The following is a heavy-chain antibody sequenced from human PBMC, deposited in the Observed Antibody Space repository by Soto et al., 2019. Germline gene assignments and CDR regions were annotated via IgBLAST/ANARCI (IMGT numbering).Heavy chain of an antibody. V-gene: IGHV3-66*01. CDR1: GFTVSDNY. CDR2: IYSGGST. CDR3: ARGLVRAFSDY. Sequence: PGGSLRLSCSASGFTVSDNYISWVRQAPGKGLEWVSIIYSGGSTYYTDSVKDRFTIARDSSNNTLYLQLNSLRGVDSAVYYWARGLVRAFSDYWGQGTLVTVSS. J-gene: IGHJ4*01. D-gene: IGHD3-9*01.